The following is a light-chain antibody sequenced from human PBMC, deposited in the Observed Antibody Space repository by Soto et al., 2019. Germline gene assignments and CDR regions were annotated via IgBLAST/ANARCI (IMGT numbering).Light chain of an antibody. Sequence: DIVMTQSPATLSVSLGDRATLTCRASQSVSSNLAWYQQKPGQAPRLLIHAASNMESGIPDRFSGSGSGTDFTLTISSLEPEDFAVYYCQQRSKWPKTFGQGTKVDIK. V-gene: IGKV3-11*01. CDR2: AAS. CDR1: QSVSSN. CDR3: QQRSKWPKT. J-gene: IGKJ1*01.